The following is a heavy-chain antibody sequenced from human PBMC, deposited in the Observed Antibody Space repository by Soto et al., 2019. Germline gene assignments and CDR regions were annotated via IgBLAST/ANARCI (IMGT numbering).Heavy chain of an antibody. CDR1: RFTFDEYA. J-gene: IGHJ5*02. CDR2: ISWNSGSI. D-gene: IGHD1-1*01. Sequence: GGSLRLSCAASRFTFDEYALNRVRQAPGKGLGGVSGISWNSGSIGYADSVKGRFTIYRDNAKNSLYLQMNSLRADDTAVYYGARNWTSPNWFDPWGQGTLVTVSS. CDR3: ARNWTSPNWFDP. V-gene: IGHV3-9*01.